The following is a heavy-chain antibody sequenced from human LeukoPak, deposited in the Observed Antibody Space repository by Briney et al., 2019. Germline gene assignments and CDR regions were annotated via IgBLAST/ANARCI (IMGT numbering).Heavy chain of an antibody. CDR3: AELGITMIGGV. CDR2: ITSGSSYI. V-gene: IGHV3-21*01. D-gene: IGHD3-10*02. J-gene: IGHJ6*04. CDR1: GFTFSSYN. Sequence: GSLRLSCAASGFTFSSYNMNWVRQAPGQGLEWVSSITSGSSYIYYADSVKGRFTISRDNAKSSLYLQMNSLRAEDTAVYYCAELGITMIGGVWGKGTTVTISS.